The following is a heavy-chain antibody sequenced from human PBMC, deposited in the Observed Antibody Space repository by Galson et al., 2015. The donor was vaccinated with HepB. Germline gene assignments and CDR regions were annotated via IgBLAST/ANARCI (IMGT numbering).Heavy chain of an antibody. CDR2: ISAYNGNT. D-gene: IGHD6-19*01. V-gene: IGHV1-18*01. J-gene: IGHJ4*02. CDR3: ARDRKVSSGWDKHLVGMGY. CDR1: GYTFTSYG. Sequence: SVKVSCKASGYTFTSYGISWVRQAPGQGLEWMGWISAYNGNTNYAQKLQGRVTMTTDTSTSTAYMELRSLRSDDTAVYYCARDRKVSSGWDKHLVGMGYWGQGTLVTVSS.